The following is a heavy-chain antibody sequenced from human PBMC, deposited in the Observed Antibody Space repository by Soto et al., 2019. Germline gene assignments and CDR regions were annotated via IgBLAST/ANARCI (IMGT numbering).Heavy chain of an antibody. J-gene: IGHJ4*02. V-gene: IGHV4-59*01. CDR3: ARGTAPGYFDY. D-gene: IGHD4-17*01. CDR1: GGSISSYY. Sequence: SETLSLTCTVSGGSISSYYWSWIRQPPGKGLEWIGYIYYSGSTNYNPSLKSRVTISVDTSKNQFSLKLSSVTAADTAVYYCARGTAPGYFDYWGQGTLVTVSS. CDR2: IYYSGST.